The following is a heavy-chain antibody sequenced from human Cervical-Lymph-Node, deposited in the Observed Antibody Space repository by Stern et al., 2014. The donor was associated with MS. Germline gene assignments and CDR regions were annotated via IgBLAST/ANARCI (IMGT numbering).Heavy chain of an antibody. J-gene: IGHJ6*02. Sequence: QVQLQESGPTLVKPSQTLSLTCSVSGVSITSSNYYWAWIRQPAGKGLEWIGHFYTSGTPTYSPSRESRVSISPATSKNQFSLNMTSVTAADTAVYYCARGEVVSPPSGDHYFALDVWGQGTTVTVSS. V-gene: IGHV4-61*02. CDR3: ARGEVVSPPSGDHYFALDV. CDR2: FYTSGTP. CDR1: GVSITSSNYY. D-gene: IGHD1-14*01.